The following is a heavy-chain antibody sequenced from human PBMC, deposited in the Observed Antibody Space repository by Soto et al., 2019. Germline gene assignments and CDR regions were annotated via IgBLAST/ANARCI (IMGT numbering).Heavy chain of an antibody. V-gene: IGHV4-30-2*01. CDR3: ARGSYYDSSGYYGP. Sequence: SETLSLTCAVSGGSISSGGYSWSWIRQPPGKGLEWIGYIYHSGSTYYNPSLKSRVTISVDRSKNQFSLKLGSVAAADTAVYYCARGSYYDSSGYYGPWGQGTLVTVSS. CDR1: GGSISSGGYS. CDR2: IYHSGST. D-gene: IGHD3-22*01. J-gene: IGHJ5*02.